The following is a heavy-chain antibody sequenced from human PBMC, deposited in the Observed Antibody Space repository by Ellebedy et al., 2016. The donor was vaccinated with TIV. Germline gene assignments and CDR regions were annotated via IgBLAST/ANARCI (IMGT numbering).Heavy chain of an antibody. CDR1: GFTFSSYW. CDR2: INSDGSST. CDR3: ARVGERWLQHYYYYYGMDV. D-gene: IGHD5-24*01. V-gene: IGHV3-74*01. Sequence: GGSLRLSXAASGFTFSSYWMHWVRQAPGKGLVWVSRINSDGSSTSYADSVKGRFTISRDNAKNTLYLQMNSLRAEDTAVYYCARVGERWLQHYYYYYGMDVWGQGTTVTVSS. J-gene: IGHJ6*02.